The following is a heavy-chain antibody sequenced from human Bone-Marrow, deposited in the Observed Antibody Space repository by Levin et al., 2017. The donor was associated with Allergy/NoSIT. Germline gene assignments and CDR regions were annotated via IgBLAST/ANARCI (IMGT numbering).Heavy chain of an antibody. CDR2: INPNSGGT. CDR1: GCTFIDYY. J-gene: IGHJ5*02. Sequence: ASVKVSCKASGCTFIDYYIHWVRQAPGQGLEWMGWINPNSGGTEYAQKFQDRVTLARDTSISTVYLYMSSLRSDDTAMYYCASLSGWYNHWGQGSLVTVSS. D-gene: IGHD6-25*01. CDR3: ASLSGWYNH. V-gene: IGHV1-2*02.